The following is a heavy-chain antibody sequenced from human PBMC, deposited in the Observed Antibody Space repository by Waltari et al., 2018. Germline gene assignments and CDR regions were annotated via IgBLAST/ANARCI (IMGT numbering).Heavy chain of an antibody. CDR3: AHLFVIRTFDAFDI. D-gene: IGHD3-10*01. CDR2: IRPDGGDT. CDR1: GFPFTSHW. J-gene: IGHJ3*02. Sequence: EVQLVESGGGLVQPGGSLRLSCAVSGFPFTSHWMHWVRQPPGKGLVWVRRIRPDGGDTNYADSWKGRFTISRDNAKHTLYLQMHSLRAEDTAVYYCAHLFVIRTFDAFDIWGQGTMVTVSS. V-gene: IGHV3-74*01.